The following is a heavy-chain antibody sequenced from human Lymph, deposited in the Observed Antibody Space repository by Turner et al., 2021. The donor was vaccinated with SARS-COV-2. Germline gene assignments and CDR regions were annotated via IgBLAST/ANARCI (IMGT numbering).Heavy chain of an antibody. CDR1: SFTVSSNY. CDR2: IYSGGTT. J-gene: IGHJ3*02. CDR3: ARDLGPLAFDI. Sequence: EVQLVKTGGGLIQPGGSLRLHCAASSFTVSSNYMSWVRQGPGKGLEWVIVIYSGGTTYYEDSVKGRFTISRDYSKTTLYLQMNSLRAEDTAVYYCARDLGPLAFDIWGQGTMVTVSS. V-gene: IGHV3-53*02.